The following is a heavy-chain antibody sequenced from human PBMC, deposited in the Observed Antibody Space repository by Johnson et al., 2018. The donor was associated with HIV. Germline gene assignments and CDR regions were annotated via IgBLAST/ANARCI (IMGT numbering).Heavy chain of an antibody. Sequence: QVQLVESGGGVVQPGRSLRLSCAASAFTSSSYSMHWVRQAPGKGLEWVAVISYGGNKQYYVDSVEGRFTISRDNSKDTLYLQMNNLTTEDTAVYSCARDFGLGELSYETVDAFDFWGPGTLGTVSS. D-gene: IGHD3-16*02. CDR1: AFTSSSYS. CDR3: ARDFGLGELSYETVDAFDF. J-gene: IGHJ3*01. CDR2: ISYGGNKQ. V-gene: IGHV3-30-3*01.